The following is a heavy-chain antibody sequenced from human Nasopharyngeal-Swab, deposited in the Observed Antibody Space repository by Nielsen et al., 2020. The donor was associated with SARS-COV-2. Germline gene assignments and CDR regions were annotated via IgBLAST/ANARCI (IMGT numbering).Heavy chain of an antibody. V-gene: IGHV1-46*01. D-gene: IGHD3-3*01. Sequence: ASVKVSCKASGYTFTSYYMHWVRQAPGQGLEWMGIINPSGGSTSYAQKFQGRVTMTRDTSTSTVYMALSSLRSEDTAVYYCARDEDFWSGYYSYYYYGMDVWGQGTTVTVSS. CDR3: ARDEDFWSGYYSYYYYGMDV. CDR2: INPSGGST. CDR1: GYTFTSYY. J-gene: IGHJ6*02.